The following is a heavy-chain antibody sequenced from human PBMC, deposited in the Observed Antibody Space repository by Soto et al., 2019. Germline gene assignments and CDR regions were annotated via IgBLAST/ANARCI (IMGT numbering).Heavy chain of an antibody. CDR2: IIPIFGTA. CDR3: ARSAIAVATHYGMDV. D-gene: IGHD6-19*01. Sequence: GASVKVSCKASGGTFSSYAISWVRQAPGQGLEWMGGIIPIFGTANYAQKFQGRVTITADKSTSTAYMELSSLRSEDTAVYYCARSAIAVATHYGMDVWGQGTTVTVSS. J-gene: IGHJ6*02. CDR1: GGTFSSYA. V-gene: IGHV1-69*06.